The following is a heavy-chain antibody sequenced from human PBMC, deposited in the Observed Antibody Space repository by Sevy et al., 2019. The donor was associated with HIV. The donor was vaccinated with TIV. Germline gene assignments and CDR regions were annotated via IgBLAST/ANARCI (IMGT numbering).Heavy chain of an antibody. CDR1: GDSISGSSYY. V-gene: IGHV4-39*03. CDR2: MHYSGDT. Sequence: SETLSLTCTVSGDSISGSSYYWGWIRQPPGKGLEWIGNMHYSGDTFYNPSLKNRVTISLDTSTNQFSLHLSSVTTADSAFYCCVGNWGFTRFDYWGQGAPVTVSS. D-gene: IGHD7-27*01. CDR3: VGNWGFTRFDY. J-gene: IGHJ4*02.